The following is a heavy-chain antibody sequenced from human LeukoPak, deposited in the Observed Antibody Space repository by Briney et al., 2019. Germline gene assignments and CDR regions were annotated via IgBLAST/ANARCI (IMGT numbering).Heavy chain of an antibody. CDR3: AIIAVAGLAPFDY. CDR1: GYTFTGYY. J-gene: IGHJ4*02. V-gene: IGHV1-2*02. D-gene: IGHD6-19*01. CDR2: INPNSGGT. Sequence: GASVKASCKASGYTFTGYYMHWVRQAPGQGLEWMGWINPNSGGTNYAQKFQGRVTMTRDTSISTAYMELSRLRSDDTALYYCAIIAVAGLAPFDYWGQGTLVTVSS.